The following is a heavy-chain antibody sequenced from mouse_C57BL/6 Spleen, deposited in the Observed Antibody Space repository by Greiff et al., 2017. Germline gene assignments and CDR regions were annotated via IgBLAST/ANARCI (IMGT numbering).Heavy chain of an antibody. D-gene: IGHD2-3*01. CDR2: INPSSGYT. J-gene: IGHJ2*01. CDR3: ARRANSDDYFDY. CDR1: GYTFTSYW. Sequence: VQLQQSGAELAKPGASVKLSCKASGYTFTSYWMHWVKQRPGQGLEWIGDINPSSGYTKYNQKFKDKATVTADKSSSTAYMQPSSLTYEDSAVYYCARRANSDDYFDYWGQGTTLTVSS. V-gene: IGHV1-7*01.